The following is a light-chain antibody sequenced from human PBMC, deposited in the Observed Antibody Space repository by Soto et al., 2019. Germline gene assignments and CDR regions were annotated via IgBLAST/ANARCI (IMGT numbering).Light chain of an antibody. V-gene: IGKV3-11*01. CDR3: QQRSNWRT. CDR2: DTS. Sequence: IVLTQSPAILALSPGDRATLSCRASQFLSSYLAWYQQKPGQPPRLLIYDTSNRAAVVPARFSGSQSGTDITLTISSLEPEDFAVYYCQQRSNWRTFGQGTKVDIK. CDR1: QFLSSY. J-gene: IGKJ1*01.